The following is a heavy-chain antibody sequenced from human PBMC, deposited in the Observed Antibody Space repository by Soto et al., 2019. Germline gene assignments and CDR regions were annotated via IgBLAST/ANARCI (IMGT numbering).Heavy chain of an antibody. V-gene: IGHV4-4*02. D-gene: IGHD3-3*01. J-gene: IGHJ6*04. CDR1: GGSISSSNW. Sequence: PSETLSLTCAVSGGSISSSNWWSWVRQPPGKGLEWIGEIYHSGSTNYNPSLKSRVTISVHTSKNQFSLKLSSVTAADTAVYYCARARKGSGSDYYYHYGMDVWGKGTTVTVSS. CDR3: ARARKGSGSDYYYHYGMDV. CDR2: IYHSGST.